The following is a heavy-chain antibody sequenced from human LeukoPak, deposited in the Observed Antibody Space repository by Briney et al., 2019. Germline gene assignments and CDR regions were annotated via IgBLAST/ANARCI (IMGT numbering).Heavy chain of an antibody. Sequence: SQTLSLTCTVSGGSLSSGGYYWSWIRQPPGKGLEWIGYIYHSGSTYYNPSLKSRVTISVDRSKNQFSLKLSSVTAADTAVYYCAREPPYYYDSSGYSELDYWGQGTLVTVSS. CDR1: GGSLSSGGYY. J-gene: IGHJ4*02. CDR3: AREPPYYYDSSGYSELDY. D-gene: IGHD3-22*01. CDR2: IYHSGST. V-gene: IGHV4-30-2*01.